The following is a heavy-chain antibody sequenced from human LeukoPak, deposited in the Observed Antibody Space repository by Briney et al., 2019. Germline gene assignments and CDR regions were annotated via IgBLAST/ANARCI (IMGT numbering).Heavy chain of an antibody. V-gene: IGHV3-7*03. Sequence: GGCLTLSCAASRFTFSNFWMRWLRQAPGKGREGGANIKQDGSEKYYVDSVKGRFTISRDNAKNSLYLQMNSLRAEDTAVYYCAGGSDYGDPYPNDYWDQGTLVTVSS. D-gene: IGHD4-17*01. CDR1: RFTFSNFW. J-gene: IGHJ4*02. CDR3: AGGSDYGDPYPNDY. CDR2: IKQDGSEK.